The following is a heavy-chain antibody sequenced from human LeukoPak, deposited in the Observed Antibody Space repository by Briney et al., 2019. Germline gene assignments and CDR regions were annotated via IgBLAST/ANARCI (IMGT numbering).Heavy chain of an antibody. Sequence: ASVTVSFKSSGYTFTGYYLHWVRQAPGQGLEWMGWINPNSGDTNYAQQFQGRVTMTMDTSINTAYMELSRLRSDDTAVYHCARDLTMFVVVPGYWGQGTLVTVSS. V-gene: IGHV1-2*02. J-gene: IGHJ4*02. CDR1: GYTFTGYY. D-gene: IGHD3-10*02. CDR2: INPNSGDT. CDR3: ARDLTMFVVVPGY.